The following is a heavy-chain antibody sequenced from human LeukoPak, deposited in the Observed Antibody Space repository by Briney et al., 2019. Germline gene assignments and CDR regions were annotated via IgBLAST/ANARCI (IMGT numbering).Heavy chain of an antibody. CDR3: ARNAFTIFGVITVNPDY. J-gene: IGHJ4*02. Sequence: GGSLRLSCAASGFTFSSYSMNWVRQAPGKGLEWVSSISSSSSYIYYADSVKGRFTISRDNAKNSLYLQMNSLRAEDTALYYCARNAFTIFGVITVNPDYWGQGTLVTVSS. CDR1: GFTFSSYS. CDR2: ISSSSSYI. V-gene: IGHV3-21*04. D-gene: IGHD3-3*01.